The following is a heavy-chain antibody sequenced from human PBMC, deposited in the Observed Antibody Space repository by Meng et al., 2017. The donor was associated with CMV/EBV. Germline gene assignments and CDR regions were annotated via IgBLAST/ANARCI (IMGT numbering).Heavy chain of an antibody. CDR2: ISAYNGNT. J-gene: IGHJ3*02. CDR1: GYTFTSYG. Sequence: ASVKVSCKASGYTFTSYGISWVRQAPGQGLEWMGWISAYNGNTNYAQKLQGRVTMTTDTSTSTAYMELRSLRSDDTAVYHCARDGYCSSTSCPAGNAFDIWGQGTMVTVSS. V-gene: IGHV1-18*01. CDR3: ARDGYCSSTSCPAGNAFDI. D-gene: IGHD2-2*03.